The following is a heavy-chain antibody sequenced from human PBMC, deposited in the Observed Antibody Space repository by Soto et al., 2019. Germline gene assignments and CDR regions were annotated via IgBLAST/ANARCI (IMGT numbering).Heavy chain of an antibody. Sequence: EVQLVESGGRLVQSGGSLRLSCAASGFTFSSYWMHWVRQAPGKGLVWVSRINSDGSSTSYADSVKGRFTISRDNAKNTLYLQMNSLRVADTAVYYCVRDGGGYLYYFDYWGQGTLVTVSS. D-gene: IGHD3-16*02. CDR1: GFTFSSYW. J-gene: IGHJ4*02. CDR3: VRDGGGYLYYFDY. V-gene: IGHV3-74*01. CDR2: INSDGSST.